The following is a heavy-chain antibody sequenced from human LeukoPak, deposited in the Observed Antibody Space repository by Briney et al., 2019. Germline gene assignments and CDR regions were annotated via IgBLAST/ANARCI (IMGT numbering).Heavy chain of an antibody. Sequence: ASVKVSCKASGYTFTGYYMHWVRQAPGQGLEWMGWINPNSGGTNYAQKFQGRVTMTRDTSISTAYMELSWLRSDDTAVYYCARDTQLTTVTTPDAFDIWGQGTMVTVSS. V-gene: IGHV1-2*02. J-gene: IGHJ3*02. CDR2: INPNSGGT. CDR1: GYTFTGYY. D-gene: IGHD4-17*01. CDR3: ARDTQLTTVTTPDAFDI.